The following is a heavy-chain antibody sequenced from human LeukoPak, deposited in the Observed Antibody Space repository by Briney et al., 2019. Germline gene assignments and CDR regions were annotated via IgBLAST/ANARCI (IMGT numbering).Heavy chain of an antibody. CDR1: XFTFXXXA. J-gene: IGHJ4*02. D-gene: IGHD4-17*01. CDR3: AKDLRYGDPFV. CDR2: ISGSGGST. Sequence: LRLSXXXXXFTFXXXAMSWVRQXPGKGLEWVSAISGSGGSTYYADSVKGRFTISRDNSKNTLYLQMNSLRAEDTAVYYCAKDLRYGDPFVGGQGTLVTVSS. V-gene: IGHV3-23*01.